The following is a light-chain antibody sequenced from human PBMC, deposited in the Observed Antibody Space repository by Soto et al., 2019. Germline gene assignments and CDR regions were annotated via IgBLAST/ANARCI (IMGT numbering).Light chain of an antibody. Sequence: EIVLTHSPDTLSLYPGERATLSCRASQSIRSERLAWYQQKPGQAPRLVIFDASNRASGMPERFSGSGSGTDFTLTIARLEPEDFAVYYCQEYHGAPITFGLGTRLEIK. CDR2: DAS. CDR3: QEYHGAPIT. CDR1: QSIRSER. V-gene: IGKV3-20*01. J-gene: IGKJ5*01.